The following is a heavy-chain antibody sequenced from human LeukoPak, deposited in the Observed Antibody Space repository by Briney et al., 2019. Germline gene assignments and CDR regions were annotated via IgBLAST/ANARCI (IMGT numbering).Heavy chain of an antibody. D-gene: IGHD3-16*01. Sequence: VSCKAXGYTFTSYGISWVRQAPGQGLEWMGWISAYNGDTNYAQKLQGRVTMTTDTSTTTVYMELRSLRSDDTAMYFCARATAGDVDYWGQGTLVTVSS. V-gene: IGHV1-18*04. CDR3: ARATAGDVDY. CDR2: ISAYNGDT. J-gene: IGHJ4*02. CDR1: GYTFTSYG.